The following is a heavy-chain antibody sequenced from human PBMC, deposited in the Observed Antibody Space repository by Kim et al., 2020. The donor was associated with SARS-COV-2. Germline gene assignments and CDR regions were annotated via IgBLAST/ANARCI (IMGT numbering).Heavy chain of an antibody. CDR1: GFTFFEYG. Sequence: GGSLRLSCAASGFTFFEYGMSWVRQAPGKGLEWVSGIISTGDTTAYADSVKGRFIISRDNGKDLLFLQMNSLRAEDTAVYYCVRGDIGLPSEYWGRGTLVTVSS. CDR3: VRGDIGLPSEY. V-gene: IGHV3-20*04. D-gene: IGHD5-12*01. J-gene: IGHJ4*02. CDR2: IISTGDTT.